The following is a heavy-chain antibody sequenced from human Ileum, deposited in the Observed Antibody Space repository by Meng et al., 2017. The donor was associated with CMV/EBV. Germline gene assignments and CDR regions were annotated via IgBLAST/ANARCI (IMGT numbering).Heavy chain of an antibody. J-gene: IGHJ5*02. CDR2: IFATGTT. Sequence: QVQLQESGLGLVKPSETLSLTCTVSGASLNDYYWSWIRQPAGKGLEWIGRIFATGTTNYNPSLKSRVTMSVDTSKNQFSLKLTSVTAADTAVYFCARDRFDPWAREPWSPSPQ. CDR3: ARDRFDP. CDR1: GASLNDYY. V-gene: IGHV4-4*07.